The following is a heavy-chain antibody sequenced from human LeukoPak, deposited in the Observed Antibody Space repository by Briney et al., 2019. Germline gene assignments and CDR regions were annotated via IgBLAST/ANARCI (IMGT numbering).Heavy chain of an antibody. CDR2: IRYDGSNK. CDR1: GFTFSSYG. D-gene: IGHD5-24*01. V-gene: IGHV3-30*02. Sequence: PGGSLRLSCAASGFTFSSYGMHWVRQAPGKGLEWVAFIRYDGSNKYYADSVKGRFTISRDNSKNTLYLQMNSLRVEDTAVYYCASGRRWLQSPIDYWGQGTLVTVSS. J-gene: IGHJ4*02. CDR3: ASGRRWLQSPIDY.